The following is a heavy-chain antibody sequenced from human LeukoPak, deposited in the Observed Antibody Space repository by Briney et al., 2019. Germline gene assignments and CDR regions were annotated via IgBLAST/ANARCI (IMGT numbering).Heavy chain of an antibody. CDR3: ARSDYYDYRQIDF. D-gene: IGHD3-22*01. V-gene: IGHV4-39*01. Sequence: SETLSLTCTVSGDSISTSSYYWGWIRQSPGKGLQWLGSIYYNGISHYNPSLKGRLTIYVDTSRNQFSLHVSSVTAADMAVFYCARSDYYDYRQIDFWGQGTLVTVSS. CDR2: IYYNGIS. J-gene: IGHJ4*02. CDR1: GDSISTSSYY.